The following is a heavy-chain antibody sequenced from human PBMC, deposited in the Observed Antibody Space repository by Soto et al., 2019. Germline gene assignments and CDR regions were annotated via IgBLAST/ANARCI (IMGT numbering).Heavy chain of an antibody. J-gene: IGHJ5*02. V-gene: IGHV3-30*18. CDR1: GFTFSNYG. D-gene: IGHD3-9*01. Sequence: GGSQRLSCAASGFTFSNYGMHWVRQDPGKGLEWVAVISYDGSNKYYADSVKGRFTISRDNSKNTLYLQMNSLRAEDTAVYYCAKDGSPLRCFTWLLSWFGTWGQRTLVTVSS. CDR3: AKDGSPLRCFTWLLSWFGT. CDR2: ISYDGSNK.